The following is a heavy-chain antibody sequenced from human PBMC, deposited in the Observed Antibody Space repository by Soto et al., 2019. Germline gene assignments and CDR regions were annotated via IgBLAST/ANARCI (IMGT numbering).Heavy chain of an antibody. V-gene: IGHV4-39*01. D-gene: IGHD3-3*01. CDR3: ARTLGDFWSGPSYYMDV. CDR2: IYYSGST. Sequence: PSETLSLTCTVSGGSISSSSYYWGWIRQPPGKGLEWIGSIYYSGSTYYNPSLKSRVTISVDTSKNQFSLKLSSVTAADTAVYYCARTLGDFWSGPSYYMDVWGKGTTVTVSS. J-gene: IGHJ6*03. CDR1: GGSISSSSYY.